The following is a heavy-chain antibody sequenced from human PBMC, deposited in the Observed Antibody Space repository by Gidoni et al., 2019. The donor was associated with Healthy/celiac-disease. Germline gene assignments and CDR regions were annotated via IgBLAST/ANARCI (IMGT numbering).Heavy chain of an antibody. V-gene: IGHV3-23*01. CDR1: GVTLSSYA. Sequence: EVQLLESGGGLVQPGGSLRLSCAASGVTLSSYAMSWVRQAPGTGLEWVSAISGSGGSTDYADSVKGRFTISRDNSKNTLYLQMNSLRAEDTAVYYCAVAPRRTEGGSGSYYWFDPWGQGTLVTVSS. J-gene: IGHJ5*02. D-gene: IGHD3-10*01. CDR2: ISGSGGST. CDR3: AVAPRRTEGGSGSYYWFDP.